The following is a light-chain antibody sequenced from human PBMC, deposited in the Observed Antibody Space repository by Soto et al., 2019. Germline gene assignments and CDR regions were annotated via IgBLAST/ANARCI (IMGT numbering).Light chain of an antibody. CDR1: SSNIGAGYD. V-gene: IGLV1-40*01. J-gene: IGLJ1*01. Sequence: QSALTQPPPVSGAPGQRVTISCTGSSSNIGAGYDVHWYQQLPGTAPKLLIYGNSNRPSGVPDRFSGSKSGTSASLAISGLQAEDEADYCCQCYDSSVSGFDVFGTGSKVTGL. CDR2: GNS. CDR3: QCYDSSVSGFDV.